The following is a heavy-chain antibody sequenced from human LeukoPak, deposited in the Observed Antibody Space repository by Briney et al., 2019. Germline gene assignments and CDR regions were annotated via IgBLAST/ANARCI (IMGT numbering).Heavy chain of an antibody. CDR2: IRSKANSYAT. J-gene: IGHJ3*02. Sequence: GGSLRLSCAASGFTFSGSAMHWVRQASGKGLEWVGRIRSKANSYATAYAASVKGRFTISRDDSKNTAYLQMNSLKTEDTAVYYCARGVGNEGLTIWGQGTLVTVSS. D-gene: IGHD3-3*01. V-gene: IGHV3-73*01. CDR3: ARGVGNEGLTI. CDR1: GFTFSGSA.